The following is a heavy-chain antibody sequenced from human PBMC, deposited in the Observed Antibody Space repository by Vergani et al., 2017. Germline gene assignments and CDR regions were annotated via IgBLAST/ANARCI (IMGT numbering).Heavy chain of an antibody. CDR1: GFTFSSYS. CDR2: ISSSSSYI. CDR3: ASDYIVEATYRGWVEGYGMDV. D-gene: IGHD1-26*01. J-gene: IGHJ6*02. V-gene: IGHV3-21*01. Sequence: EVQLVESGGGLVKPGGSLRLSCAASGFTFSSYSMNWVRQAPGKGLEWVSSISSSSSYIYYADSVKGRFTISRDNAKNSLYLQMNSLGAEDTAVYYCASDYIVEATYRGWVEGYGMDVWGQGTTVTVSS.